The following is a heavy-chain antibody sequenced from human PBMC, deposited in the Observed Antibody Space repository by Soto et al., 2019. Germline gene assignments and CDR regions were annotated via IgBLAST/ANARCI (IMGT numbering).Heavy chain of an antibody. Sequence: QVPLVESGGGVVQPGRSLRLSCAASGFTFSSYGMHWVRQAPGKGLEWVAVISYDGSNKYYADSVKGRFTISRDNSKNTLYLQMNSLRAEDTAVYYCVRYSSSWYSAYWGQGTLVTVSS. CDR2: ISYDGSNK. CDR1: GFTFSSYG. D-gene: IGHD6-13*01. V-gene: IGHV3-30*03. CDR3: VRYSSSWYSAY. J-gene: IGHJ4*02.